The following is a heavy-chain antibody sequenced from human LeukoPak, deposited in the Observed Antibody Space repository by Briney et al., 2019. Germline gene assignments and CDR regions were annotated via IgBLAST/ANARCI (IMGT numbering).Heavy chain of an antibody. V-gene: IGHV3-30*03. Sequence: GGSLRLSCAASGFTFRTYWMSWVRQAPGKGLEWVAVISYDGSNKYYADSVKGRFTISRDNAKNSLYLQMNSLRVEDTAVYYCVRVGTSFDIWGQGTMVTVSS. CDR1: GFTFRTYW. J-gene: IGHJ3*02. CDR3: VRVGTSFDI. D-gene: IGHD7-27*01. CDR2: ISYDGSNK.